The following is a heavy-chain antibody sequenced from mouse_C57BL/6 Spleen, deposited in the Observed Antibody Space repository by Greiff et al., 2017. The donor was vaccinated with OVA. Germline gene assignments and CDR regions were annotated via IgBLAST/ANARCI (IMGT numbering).Heavy chain of an antibody. Sequence: EVQLQQSGPELVKPGASVKIPCKASGYTFTDYNMDWVKQSHGKSLEWIGDINPNNGGTIYNQKFKGKATLTVDESSSTAYMELRSLTSEDTAVYYCARGIWGFAYWGQGTLVTVSA. V-gene: IGHV1-18*01. CDR3: ARGIWGFAY. J-gene: IGHJ3*01. CDR2: INPNNGGT. CDR1: GYTFTDYN.